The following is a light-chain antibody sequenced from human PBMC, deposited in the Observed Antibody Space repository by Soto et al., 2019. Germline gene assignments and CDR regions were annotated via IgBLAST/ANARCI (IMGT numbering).Light chain of an antibody. V-gene: IGKV1-13*02. CDR2: DAS. Sequence: IQMTQSPSSLSASVGDRVTITCRASQGINSFLAWYQQKPGKVPKLLIYDASSLESGVPSRFSGSGSGTEFTLTISSLQPDDFATYYCQQYNSYSSTFGQGTKVDIK. CDR1: QGINSF. CDR3: QQYNSYSST. J-gene: IGKJ1*01.